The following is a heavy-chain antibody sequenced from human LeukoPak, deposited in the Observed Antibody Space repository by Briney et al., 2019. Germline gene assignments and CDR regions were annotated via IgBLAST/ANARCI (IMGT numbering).Heavy chain of an antibody. V-gene: IGHV4-39*01. D-gene: IGHD2-15*01. CDR1: GGSISSSSYY. Sequence: KTSETLSLTCTVSGGSISSSSYYWGWIRQPPGKGLEWIGSIYYSGSTYYNPSLKSRVTISVDTSKNQFSLKLNSVTAADTAIYYCARRVSSLDAFDIWGQGTMVTVSS. CDR3: ARRVSSLDAFDI. J-gene: IGHJ3*02. CDR2: IYYSGST.